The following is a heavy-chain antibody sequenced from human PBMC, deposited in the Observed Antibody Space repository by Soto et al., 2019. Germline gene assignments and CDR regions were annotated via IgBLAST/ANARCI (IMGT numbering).Heavy chain of an antibody. V-gene: IGHV1-69*12. CDR1: GGPFTGYA. D-gene: IGHD3-10*01. Sequence: QVQLVQSGAEVKKPGSSVKVSCKASGGPFTGYATNWVRQPPGQGLEWKGGIIRIFGTPDYAQRVQGRVTVTADESTSTAYMELSSLRSEDTAVYYCARQGSNEYYYYGMDVWGQGNTVTVSS. J-gene: IGHJ6*02. CDR2: IIRIFGTP. CDR3: ARQGSNEYYYYGMDV.